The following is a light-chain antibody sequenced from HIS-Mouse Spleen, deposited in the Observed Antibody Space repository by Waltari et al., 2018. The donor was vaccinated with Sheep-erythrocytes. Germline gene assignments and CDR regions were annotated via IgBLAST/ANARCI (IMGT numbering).Light chain of an antibody. CDR1: QGISSA. Sequence: AIQLTQSPSSLSASVGDRVTITCRASQGISSALAWYQQKPGKAPKLLIYDASSLESEVPSRFSGSGSGTDFTLTISSLQPEDFAVYYCQQYGSSPFTFGPGTKVDIK. J-gene: IGKJ3*01. V-gene: IGKV1-13*02. CDR2: DAS. CDR3: QQYGSSPFT.